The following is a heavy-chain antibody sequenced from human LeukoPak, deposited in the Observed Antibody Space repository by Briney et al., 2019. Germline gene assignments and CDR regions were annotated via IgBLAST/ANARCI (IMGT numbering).Heavy chain of an antibody. CDR3: ARDWPSEWQHLPDYDAVDI. CDR1: GFTFSSYA. Sequence: GGSLRLSCAASGFTFSSYAMSWVRQPPGKGLNWVSSISGSGGNTFYADSVKGRFTISRDNSKNTLYLQMNSLRAEDTAVYYCARDWPSEWQHLPDYDAVDIWGQGTMVTVSP. D-gene: IGHD6-13*01. CDR2: ISGSGGNT. J-gene: IGHJ3*02. V-gene: IGHV3-23*01.